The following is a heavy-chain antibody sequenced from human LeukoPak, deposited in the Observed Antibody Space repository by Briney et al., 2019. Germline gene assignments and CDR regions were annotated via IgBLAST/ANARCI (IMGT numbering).Heavy chain of an antibody. CDR1: GFTFSSYG. D-gene: IGHD6-6*01. Sequence: GGSLRLSCAASGFTFSSYGMHWVRQAPCKGLEWVAVILSDGSKEFYTDSVKGRFTISRDNSKNTLYLQMNSLRAEDTAVYYCAKDRGYSSSSFDYWGQGTLVTVSS. CDR2: ILSDGSKE. CDR3: AKDRGYSSSSFDY. J-gene: IGHJ4*02. V-gene: IGHV3-33*06.